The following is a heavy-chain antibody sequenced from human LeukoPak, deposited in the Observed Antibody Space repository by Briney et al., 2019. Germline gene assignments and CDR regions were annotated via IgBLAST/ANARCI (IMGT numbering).Heavy chain of an antibody. Sequence: PSQTLSLTCTVSGASISSGDNYWSWIRQPPGKGLEWIGYIYYSGSTYYNPFLKSRVTISSGTSKNQFSLKLTSVTAADTAVYYCARVPFYDSSGVFWGQGTLVTVSS. CDR2: IYYSGST. CDR3: ARVPFYDSSGVF. CDR1: GASISSGDNY. J-gene: IGHJ4*02. V-gene: IGHV4-30-4*01. D-gene: IGHD3-22*01.